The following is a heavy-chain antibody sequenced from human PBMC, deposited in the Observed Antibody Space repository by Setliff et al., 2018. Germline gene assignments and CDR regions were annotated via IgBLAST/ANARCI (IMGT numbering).Heavy chain of an antibody. V-gene: IGHV1-8*01. Sequence: ASVKVSCKASGYTFISYDISWVRQAPGQGLEWMGWMNPERDNTGYAQKLQGRVTMTGHASINTAYMELTSLTSEDTAVYYCVRNPLGPEASTPGGYWGQGTLVTVSS. J-gene: IGHJ4*02. CDR3: VRNPLGPEASTPGGY. D-gene: IGHD3-16*01. CDR1: GYTFISYD. CDR2: MNPERDNT.